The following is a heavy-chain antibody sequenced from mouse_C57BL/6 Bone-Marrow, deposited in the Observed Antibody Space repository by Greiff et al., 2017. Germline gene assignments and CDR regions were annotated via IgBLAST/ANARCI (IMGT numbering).Heavy chain of an antibody. D-gene: IGHD2-4*01. Sequence: VQLQQPGPELVKPGASVKLSCKASGYTFTSYWMQWVKQRPGQGLEWIGEIDPSDSYTNYNQKFKGKATLTVDTSSSTAYMQLSSLTSEDSAVXYCARVITRGLADWYFDVWGTGTTVTVSA. V-gene: IGHV1-50*01. J-gene: IGHJ1*03. CDR2: IDPSDSYT. CDR1: GYTFTSYW. CDR3: ARVITRGLADWYFDV.